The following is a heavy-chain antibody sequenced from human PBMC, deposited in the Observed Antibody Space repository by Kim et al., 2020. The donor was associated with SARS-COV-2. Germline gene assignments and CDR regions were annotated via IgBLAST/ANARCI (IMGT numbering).Heavy chain of an antibody. V-gene: IGHV3-30*18. CDR3: AKDRFYYDSSGYYWYYSYYGMDV. CDR2: ISYDGSNK. D-gene: IGHD3-22*01. CDR1: GFTFSSYG. Sequence: GGSLRLSCAASGFTFSSYGMNWVRQAPGKGLEWVAVISYDGSNKYYADSVKGRFTISRDNSKNTLYLQMNSLRAEDTAVYYCAKDRFYYDSSGYYWYYSYYGMDVWGQGTTVTVSS. J-gene: IGHJ6*02.